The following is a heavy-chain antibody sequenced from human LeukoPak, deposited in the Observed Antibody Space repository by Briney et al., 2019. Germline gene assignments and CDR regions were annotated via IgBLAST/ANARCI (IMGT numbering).Heavy chain of an antibody. Sequence: SETLSLTCAVSGYSISSGYYWGWIRQPPGKGLEWIGSIYHSGSTYYNPSLKSRVTISVDTSKNQFSLKLSSVTAADTAVCYCARQRIAAAGPDYWGQGTLVTVSS. CDR2: IYHSGST. D-gene: IGHD6-13*01. V-gene: IGHV4-38-2*01. CDR3: ARQRIAAAGPDY. CDR1: GYSISSGYY. J-gene: IGHJ4*02.